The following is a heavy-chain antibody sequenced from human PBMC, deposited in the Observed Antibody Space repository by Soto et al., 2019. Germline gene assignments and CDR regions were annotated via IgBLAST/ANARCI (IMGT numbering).Heavy chain of an antibody. J-gene: IGHJ6*02. CDR3: AGSIAARRGYYYYGMDV. D-gene: IGHD6-6*01. CDR1: GGTFSSYA. Sequence: SVKVSCKASGGTFSSYAISWVRQAPGQGLEWMGGIIPIFGTANYAQKFQGRVTITADKSTSTAYMELSSLRSEDTAVYYCAGSIAARRGYYYYGMDVWGQGTTVTVSS. V-gene: IGHV1-69*06. CDR2: IIPIFGTA.